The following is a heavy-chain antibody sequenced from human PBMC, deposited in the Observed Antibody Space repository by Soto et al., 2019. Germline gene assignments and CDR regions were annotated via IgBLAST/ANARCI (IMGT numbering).Heavy chain of an antibody. CDR3: AREDDYAYYYYGMDV. CDR1: GYTFTSYY. J-gene: IGHJ6*02. Sequence: ASVKVSCKASGYTFTSYYMHWVRQAPGQGLEWMGIINPSGGSTSYAQKFQGRVTMTRDTSTNTVYMELSSLRSEDTAVYYCAREDDYAYYYYGMDVWGQGTTVTVSS. D-gene: IGHD3-16*01. CDR2: INPSGGST. V-gene: IGHV1-46*01.